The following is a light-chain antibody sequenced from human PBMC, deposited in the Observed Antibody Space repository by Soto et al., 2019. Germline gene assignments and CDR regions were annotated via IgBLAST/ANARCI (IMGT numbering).Light chain of an antibody. CDR3: SSYTSSSIDYV. CDR1: SSDVGGYNY. Sequence: QSALTQPASVSGSPGQSITISCTGTSSDVGGYNYVSWYQQHPGKAPKLMIYEVSNRPSGVSNRFSGSKSGNTASLTISGLQAGDEADYYCSSYTSSSIDYVFGTGTKVTV. J-gene: IGLJ1*01. CDR2: EVS. V-gene: IGLV2-14*01.